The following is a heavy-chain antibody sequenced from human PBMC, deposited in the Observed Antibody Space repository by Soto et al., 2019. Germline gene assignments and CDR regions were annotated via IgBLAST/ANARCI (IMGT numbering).Heavy chain of an antibody. Sequence: QVQLVESGGGVVQPGTSLRLSCAASGFNFNIYGIHWVRQAPGKAPEWVTFITYEGSNKHYADSVKGQFAISRDNSKNMVYLQMNSLTAEDTAVYYCAIFSNFDYWGQGTLVTVSS. CDR3: AIFSNFDY. V-gene: IGHV3-30*03. CDR2: ITYEGSNK. J-gene: IGHJ4*02. CDR1: GFNFNIYG.